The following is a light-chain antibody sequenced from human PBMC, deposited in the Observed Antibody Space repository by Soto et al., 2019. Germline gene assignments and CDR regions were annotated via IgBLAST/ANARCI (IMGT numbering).Light chain of an antibody. CDR1: SSVVGAYNY. J-gene: IGLJ1*01. CDR3: CSYTTSNTFV. CDR2: HVT. V-gene: IGLV2-14*01. Sequence: QSVLTQPASVSGSLGQSITISCSGTSSVVGAYNYVSWYQQYPGKAPKLMIYHVTDRPSGVSNRFSGSKSGNTASLTISGLQAEDEADYSCCSYTTSNTFVFGTGTKVTVL.